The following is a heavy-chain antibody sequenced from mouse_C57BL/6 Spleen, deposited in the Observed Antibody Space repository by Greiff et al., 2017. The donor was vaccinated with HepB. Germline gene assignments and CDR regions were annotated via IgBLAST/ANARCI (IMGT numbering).Heavy chain of an antibody. CDR3: TRAPALGRGTWFAY. D-gene: IGHD4-1*01. CDR1: GYTFTDYE. Sequence: VKLQESGAELVRPGASVTLSCKASGYTFTDYEMHWVKQTPVHGLEWIGAIDPETGGTAYNQKFKGKAILTADKSSSTAYMELRSLTSEDSAVYYCTRAPALGRGTWFAYWGQGTLVTVSA. CDR2: IDPETGGT. V-gene: IGHV1-15*01. J-gene: IGHJ3*01.